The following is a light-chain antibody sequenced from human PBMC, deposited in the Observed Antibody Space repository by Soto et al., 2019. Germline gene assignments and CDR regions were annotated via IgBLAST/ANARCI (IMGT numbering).Light chain of an antibody. J-gene: IGKJ3*01. Sequence: EMVMTQSPVTLSVSPGERVTLSCRASESVHRNLAWYQQKPGQGPSLLIYYASTRATGVPDRFTGSGSGTEFTLTISSLQSEDFGVYHCQHYSNWPPTLGPGTKVEIK. CDR1: ESVHRN. CDR2: YAS. V-gene: IGKV3-15*01. CDR3: QHYSNWPPT.